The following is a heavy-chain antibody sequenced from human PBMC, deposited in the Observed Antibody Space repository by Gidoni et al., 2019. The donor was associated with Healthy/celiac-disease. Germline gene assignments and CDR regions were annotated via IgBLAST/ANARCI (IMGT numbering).Heavy chain of an antibody. CDR2: INHSGST. CDR1: GGSFSGYY. Sequence: QVQLQQWGAGLLKPSETLSLTCAVYGGSFSGYYWSWIRQPPGKGLEWIGEINHSGSTNYHPSLKSRVTISVDTSKNQFSLKLSSVTAADTAVYYCARPRTVLRDAFDIWGQGTMVTVSS. CDR3: ARPRTVLRDAFDI. J-gene: IGHJ3*02. D-gene: IGHD4-17*01. V-gene: IGHV4-34*01.